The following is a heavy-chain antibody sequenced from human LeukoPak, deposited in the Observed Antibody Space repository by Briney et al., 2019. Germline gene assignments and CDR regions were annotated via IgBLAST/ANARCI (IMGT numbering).Heavy chain of an antibody. CDR1: GFTFVSYW. Sequence: GGSLRLSCAASGFTFVSYWMHWVRQAPGKGLVWVSRINGYGSSTDFADSVKGRFTISRDNAKNTLYLQMNSLRAEDTAVYYCARDAPGNTALDYWGQGTLVTASS. CDR3: ARDAPGNTALDY. D-gene: IGHD5-18*01. V-gene: IGHV3-74*01. CDR2: INGYGSST. J-gene: IGHJ4*02.